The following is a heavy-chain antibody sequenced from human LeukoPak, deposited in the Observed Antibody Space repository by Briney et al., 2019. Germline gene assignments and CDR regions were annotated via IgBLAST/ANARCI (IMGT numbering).Heavy chain of an antibody. Sequence: ETLSLTCTVSGGSISSYYWSWVRQAPGKGLEWVSLINWDDNSTYYADSVKGRFTISRDNSKNSLYLQMNSLRAEDTALYYCAKGASWLQLRGFDYWGQGTLVTVSS. CDR1: GGSISSYY. V-gene: IGHV3-43*01. J-gene: IGHJ4*02. CDR2: INWDDNST. D-gene: IGHD5-24*01. CDR3: AKGASWLQLRGFDY.